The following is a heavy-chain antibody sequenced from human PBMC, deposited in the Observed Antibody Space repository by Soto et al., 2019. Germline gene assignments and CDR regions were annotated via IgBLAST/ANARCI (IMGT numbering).Heavy chain of an antibody. V-gene: IGHV1-69*13. CDR3: AAVVDTAMVRYYYYYGMDV. CDR2: IIPIFGTA. Sequence: SVKGSCKAAGGTFSSYAVSWVRQDPGQGLEWMGGIIPIFGTANYAQKFQGRVTITADESTSTAYMELSSLRSEDTAVYYCAAVVDTAMVRYYYYYGMDVWGQGTTVTVSS. D-gene: IGHD5-18*01. J-gene: IGHJ6*02. CDR1: GGTFSSYA.